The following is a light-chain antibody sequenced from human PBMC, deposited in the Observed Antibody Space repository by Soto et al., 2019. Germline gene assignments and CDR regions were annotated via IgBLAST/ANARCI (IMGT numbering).Light chain of an antibody. V-gene: IGKV3-20*01. CDR1: QSVSSNH. J-gene: IGKJ2*01. CDR3: QQYGSSPPYT. Sequence: EIVLTQSPGTLSLSPGEGATLSCRASQSVSSNHLAWYQQKPGQAPRLLIFGASSRASDIPDRFSGSGSGTDFTLTISRLEPEDFVVYYFQQYGSSPPYTFGQGTKLEIK. CDR2: GAS.